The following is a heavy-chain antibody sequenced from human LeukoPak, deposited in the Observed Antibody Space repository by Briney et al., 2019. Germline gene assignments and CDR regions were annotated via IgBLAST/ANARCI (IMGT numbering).Heavy chain of an antibody. CDR2: IYYSGST. J-gene: IGHJ4*02. V-gene: IGHV4-59*01. CDR3: ARAIGYSSSWCDY. CDR1: GGSISSYY. Sequence: SETLSLTCTVSGGSISSYYWSWIRQPPGKGLEWIGYIYYSGSTNYNPSLKSRVTISVDTSKNQFSLKLSSVTAADTAVYYCARAIGYSSSWCDYGGQGTLVTVSS. D-gene: IGHD6-13*01.